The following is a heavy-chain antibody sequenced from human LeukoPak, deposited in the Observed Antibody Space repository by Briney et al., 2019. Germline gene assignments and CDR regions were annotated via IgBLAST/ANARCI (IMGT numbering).Heavy chain of an antibody. CDR2: IYYSGST. D-gene: IGHD2-21*02. J-gene: IGHJ3*02. Sequence: SQTLSLTCTVSGGSISSGDYYWSWVRQPPGTGLEWLGYIYYSGSTYYNPSLKSRVTISVDTSKNQFSLKLSSVTAADTAVYYCASTSPAYCGGDCYGAFDIWGQGTMVTVSS. V-gene: IGHV4-30-4*01. CDR1: GGSISSGDYY. CDR3: ASTSPAYCGGDCYGAFDI.